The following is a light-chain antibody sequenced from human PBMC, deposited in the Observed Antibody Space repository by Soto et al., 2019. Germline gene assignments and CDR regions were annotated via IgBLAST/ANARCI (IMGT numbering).Light chain of an antibody. CDR3: ISYTSSSTWV. CDR2: EVS. CDR1: SSDVGGYNY. J-gene: IGLJ3*02. V-gene: IGLV2-14*01. Sequence: QSAVTQPASVSGSPGQSITISCTGTSSDVGGYNYVSWYQQHPGKDPKLMIYEVSNRPSGVSDRFSGSRSGNTASLTISGRQAEDESDYYCISYTSSSTWVFGGGTKLTVL.